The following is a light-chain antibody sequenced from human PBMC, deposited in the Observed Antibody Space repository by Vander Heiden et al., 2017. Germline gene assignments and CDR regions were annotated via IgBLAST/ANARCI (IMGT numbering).Light chain of an antibody. Sequence: DIQMTQSPSSLSASVGDRVTITCRASQSTSTYLNWYQQKPGKAPKLLIYGASSLQSAVPSRFSGTGSGTDFTLTISSLQPEDFGTYYCQQSYTTPHTFGQGTQMEIK. CDR2: GAS. J-gene: IGKJ5*01. CDR1: QSTSTY. V-gene: IGKV1-39*01. CDR3: QQSYTTPHT.